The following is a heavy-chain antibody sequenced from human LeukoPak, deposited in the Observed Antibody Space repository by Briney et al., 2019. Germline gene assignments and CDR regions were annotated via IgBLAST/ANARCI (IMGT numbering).Heavy chain of an antibody. Sequence: KPSETLSLTCAVYGGSFSGYYWSWIRQPPGKGLEWIGEINHSGSTNYSPSLKSRVTISVDTSKNQFSLKLSSVTAADTAVYYCARGVEYSSSSKYYFDYWGQGTLVTVSS. CDR3: ARGVEYSSSSKYYFDY. CDR2: INHSGST. J-gene: IGHJ4*02. D-gene: IGHD6-6*01. V-gene: IGHV4-34*01. CDR1: GGSFSGYY.